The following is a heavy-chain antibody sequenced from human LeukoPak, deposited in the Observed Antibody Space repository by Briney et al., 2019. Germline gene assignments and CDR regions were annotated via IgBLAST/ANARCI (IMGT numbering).Heavy chain of an antibody. D-gene: IGHD3-3*01. CDR1: GFTFSSYS. J-gene: IGHJ4*02. Sequence: GGSLRLSCAASGFTFSSYSMNWVRQAPGKGLEWVSYISSSSSTIYYADSVKGRFTISRDNAKNSLYLQMNSLRAEDTAVYYCARSLVMGLRFLDYWGQGTLVTVSS. CDR3: ARSLVMGLRFLDY. CDR2: ISSSSSTI. V-gene: IGHV3-48*04.